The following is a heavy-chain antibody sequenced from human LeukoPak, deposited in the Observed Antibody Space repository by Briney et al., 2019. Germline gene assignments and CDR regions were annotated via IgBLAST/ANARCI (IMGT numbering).Heavy chain of an antibody. CDR1: GFTFSNYG. CDR3: AKTEAPAAIRAGSDY. D-gene: IGHD2-2*02. J-gene: IGHJ4*02. CDR2: ISGSGSGT. Sequence: GGSLRLSCAPSGFTFSNYGMSWVRQAPGKGLEWVSTISGSGSGTYNAGSVKGRFTTSRDNSNNTLYQQMNGLRAEDTAVYYCAKTEAPAAIRAGSDYWGQGTLVTVSS. V-gene: IGHV3-23*01.